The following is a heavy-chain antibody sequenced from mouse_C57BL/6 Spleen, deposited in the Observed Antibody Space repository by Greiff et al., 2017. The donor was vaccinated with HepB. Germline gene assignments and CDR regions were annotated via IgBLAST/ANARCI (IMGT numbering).Heavy chain of an antibody. CDR3: ARNTGDRWYFDV. CDR1: GFTFSDYG. D-gene: IGHD3-3*01. J-gene: IGHJ1*03. V-gene: IGHV5-17*01. CDR2: ISSGSSTI. Sequence: EVKLKESGGGLVKPGGSLKLSCAASGFTFSDYGMHWVRQAPEKGLEWVAYISSGSSTIYYADTVKGRFTISRDNAKNTLFLQMTSLRSEDTAMYYCARNTGDRWYFDVWGTGTTVTVSS.